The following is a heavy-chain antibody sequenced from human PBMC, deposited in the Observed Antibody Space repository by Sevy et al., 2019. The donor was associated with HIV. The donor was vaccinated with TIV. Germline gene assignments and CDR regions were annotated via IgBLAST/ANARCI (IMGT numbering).Heavy chain of an antibody. CDR2: ISGSGGST. D-gene: IGHD3-22*01. J-gene: IGHJ4*02. V-gene: IGHV3-23*01. Sequence: GGSLRLSCAASVFTFSSYATSWVRQAPGKGLEWVSAISGSGGSTYYADSVKGRFTISRDNSKNTLYLQMNSLRAEDTAVYYCAKIPRVYDSSGYYYFDYWGQGTLVTVSS. CDR3: AKIPRVYDSSGYYYFDY. CDR1: VFTFSSYA.